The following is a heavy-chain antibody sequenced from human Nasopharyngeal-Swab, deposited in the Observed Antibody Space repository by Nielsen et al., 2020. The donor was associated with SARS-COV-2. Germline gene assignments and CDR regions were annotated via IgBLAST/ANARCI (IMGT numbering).Heavy chain of an antibody. D-gene: IGHD3-10*01. CDR1: GGSISSSSYY. V-gene: IGHV4-39*07. CDR2: IYSSGST. Sequence: SETLSLTCTVSGGSISSSSYYWGWIRQPPGKGLEWIGSIYSSGSTYYNPSLKSRVTISVETSKNQFSLKLSPVTAADTAVYYCARERGRGGIWNYYYYYMDVWGKGTTVTVSS. CDR3: ARERGRGGIWNYYYYYMDV. J-gene: IGHJ6*03.